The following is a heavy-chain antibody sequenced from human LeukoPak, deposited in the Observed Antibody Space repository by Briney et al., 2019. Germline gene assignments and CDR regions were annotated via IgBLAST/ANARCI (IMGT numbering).Heavy chain of an antibody. CDR2: ISGSGGST. J-gene: IGHJ4*02. CDR3: AKDFLWFGELGGHY. CDR1: GFTFSNYA. D-gene: IGHD3-10*01. V-gene: IGHV3-23*01. Sequence: PGGSLRLSCAASGFTFSNYAMSWVRQAPGKGLEWVSAISGSGGSTYYADSVKGRFTISRDNSKNTLYLQMNSLRAEDTAVYYCAKDFLWFGELGGHYWGQGALVTVSS.